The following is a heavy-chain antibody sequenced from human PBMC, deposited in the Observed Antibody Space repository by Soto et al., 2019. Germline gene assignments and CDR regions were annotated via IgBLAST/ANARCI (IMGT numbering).Heavy chain of an antibody. Sequence: QVQLVESGGGVVQPGRSLRLSCAASGFTFSSYGMHWVRQAPGKGLEWVAVISYDGSNKYYADSVKGRFTISRDNSKNTLYLQMNSLRAEDTAVYYCAKDRWRWLQPNSFDYWGQGTLVTVSS. J-gene: IGHJ4*02. CDR3: AKDRWRWLQPNSFDY. V-gene: IGHV3-30*18. CDR1: GFTFSSYG. CDR2: ISYDGSNK. D-gene: IGHD2-21*01.